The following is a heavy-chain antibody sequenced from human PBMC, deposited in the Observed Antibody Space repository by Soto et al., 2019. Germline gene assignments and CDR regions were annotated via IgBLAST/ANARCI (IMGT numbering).Heavy chain of an antibody. CDR1: GFTFSSYA. CDR3: AKDTLPYARPQVAGTFDY. D-gene: IGHD6-19*01. J-gene: IGHJ4*02. CDR2: ISGSGGST. Sequence: GGSLRLSCAASGFTFSSYAMSWVRQAPGKGLEWVSAISGSGGSTYYADSVKGRFTISRDNSKNTLYLQMNSLRAEDTAVYYCAKDTLPYARPQVAGTFDYWGQGTLVTVSS. V-gene: IGHV3-23*01.